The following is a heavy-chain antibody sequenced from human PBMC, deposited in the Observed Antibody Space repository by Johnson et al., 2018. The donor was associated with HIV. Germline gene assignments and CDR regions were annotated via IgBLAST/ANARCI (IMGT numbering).Heavy chain of an antibody. J-gene: IGHJ3*02. Sequence: VQLVESGGGLVQPGGSLRLSCAASGFTFDDYAMNWVRQAPGKGLEWVSGFTWDGDRTAYAYSVKGRFTISRDNAKKSLYVQMNSLRAEDTALYYCARERRSTNTWYVRDAFDIWGQGTMVTVSS. CDR2: FTWDGDRT. CDR1: GFTFDDYA. D-gene: IGHD2-2*01. CDR3: ARERRSTNTWYVRDAFDI. V-gene: IGHV3-20*04.